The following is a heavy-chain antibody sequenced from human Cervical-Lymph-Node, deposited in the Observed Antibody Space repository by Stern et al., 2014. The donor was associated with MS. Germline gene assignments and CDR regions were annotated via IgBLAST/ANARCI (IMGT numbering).Heavy chain of an antibody. J-gene: IGHJ4*02. CDR3: ARGEKQWLSLWDY. V-gene: IGHV1-69*01. CDR2: IIPIFGTA. Sequence: QVQLVQSGAEVKKPGASVKVSCKASGYTFTSYAMHWVRQAPGQGLEWMGGIIPIFGTANYAQKFQGRVTITADESTSTAYMELSSLRSEDTAVYYCARGEKQWLSLWDYWGQGTLVTVSS. D-gene: IGHD6-19*01. CDR1: GYTFTSYA.